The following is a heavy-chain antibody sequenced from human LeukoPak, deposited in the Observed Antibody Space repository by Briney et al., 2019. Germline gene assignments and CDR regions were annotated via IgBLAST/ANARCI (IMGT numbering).Heavy chain of an antibody. CDR2: INPNSGGT. V-gene: IGHV1-2*06. CDR3: ARDYYGSGSYLY. D-gene: IGHD3-10*01. J-gene: IGHJ4*02. Sequence: AASVKVSCKASGYTFTGYYMHWVRQAPGQGLEWMGRINPNSGGTNYAQKFQGRVTMTRDTSISTAYMELSRLRSDDTAVYYCARDYYGSGSYLYWGQETLVTVSS. CDR1: GYTFTGYY.